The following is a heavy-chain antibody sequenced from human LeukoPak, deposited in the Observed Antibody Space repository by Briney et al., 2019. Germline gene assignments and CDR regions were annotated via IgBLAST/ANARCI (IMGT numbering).Heavy chain of an antibody. CDR1: GFTFSSYA. V-gene: IGHV3-21*01. J-gene: IGHJ4*02. CDR2: ISSSSSYI. Sequence: GGSLRLSCAASGFTFSSYAMNWVRQAPGKGLEWVSSISSSSSYIYYADSVKGRFTISRDNAKNSLYLQMNSLRAEDTAVYYCAVEMATSTGGVVFDYWGQGTLVTVSS. D-gene: IGHD5-24*01. CDR3: AVEMATSTGGVVFDY.